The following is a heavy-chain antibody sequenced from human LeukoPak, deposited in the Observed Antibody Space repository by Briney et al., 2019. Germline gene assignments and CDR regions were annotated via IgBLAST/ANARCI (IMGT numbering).Heavy chain of an antibody. D-gene: IGHD4-23*01. CDR3: ARATNSYGGNSDY. CDR1: GFTFSDYT. V-gene: IGHV3-64*01. CDR2: ISSYGDNT. J-gene: IGHJ4*02. Sequence: PGGSLRLSCVASGFTFSDYTMHWVRQAPGKGLEYVSAISSYGDNTYYANSVKDRFTISRDNSKNTLYLQMGSLRADDMAVYYCARATNSYGGNSDYWGQGILVTVSS.